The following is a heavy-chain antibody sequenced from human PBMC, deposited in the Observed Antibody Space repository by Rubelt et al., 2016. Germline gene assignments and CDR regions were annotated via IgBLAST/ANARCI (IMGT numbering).Heavy chain of an antibody. CDR1: GFTVSNSY. CDR2: IYRAGTT. V-gene: IGHV3-66*01. Sequence: EVQLVESGGGLVQPGGSLRLSCAASGFTVSNSYMSWVRQAPGKGLQWVSIIYRAGTTYYADSVKGRFTISRDGSKNELYLERTTLRAEDTAIYYWAGVLGYESSGKYHGYFDYWGQGTLVTVSS. CDR3: AGVLGYESSGKYHGYFDY. D-gene: IGHD3-22*01. J-gene: IGHJ4*02.